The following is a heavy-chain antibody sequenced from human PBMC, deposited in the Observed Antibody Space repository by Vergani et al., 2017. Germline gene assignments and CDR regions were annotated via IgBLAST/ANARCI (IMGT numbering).Heavy chain of an antibody. J-gene: IGHJ4*02. Sequence: QVQLVQSGAEVKKPGSSVKVSCKASGGTFSSYAISWVRQAPGQGLEWMGRIIPILGIANYAQKFQGRVTITADKSTSTAYMELSSLRSEDTAVYYCARAGYMVRGVIIAPTASDYWGQGTLVTVSS. CDR2: IIPILGIA. D-gene: IGHD3-10*01. CDR1: GGTFSSYA. V-gene: IGHV1-69*04. CDR3: ARAGYMVRGVIIAPTASDY.